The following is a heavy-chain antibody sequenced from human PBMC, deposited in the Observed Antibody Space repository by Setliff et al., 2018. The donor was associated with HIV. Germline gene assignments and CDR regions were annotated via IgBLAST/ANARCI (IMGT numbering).Heavy chain of an antibody. Sequence: ASVKVSCKASGYTFTSYAMHWVRQAPGQRLEWMGWINAGNGNTKYSQKFQGRVTITRDTSASTAYMELSSLRSEDTAVYYCARDGGDTAMVSYYYYYYMDVWGQGTTVTVSS. CDR2: INAGNGNT. J-gene: IGHJ6*03. CDR1: GYTFTSYA. D-gene: IGHD5-18*01. CDR3: ARDGGDTAMVSYYYYYYMDV. V-gene: IGHV1-3*01.